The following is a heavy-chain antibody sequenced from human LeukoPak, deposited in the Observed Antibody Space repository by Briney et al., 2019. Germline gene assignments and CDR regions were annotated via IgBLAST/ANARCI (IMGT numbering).Heavy chain of an antibody. Sequence: PSETLSLTCAVYGGSFSGYSWNWLRQPPGKGLEWIGEVNHSGSTNHNPSLKSRVTISVNTSKNRFSLRLSSVTAADTAVYYCARGPYYDSSAYYVYWGQGTLVTVSS. CDR2: VNHSGST. CDR3: ARGPYYDSSAYYVY. J-gene: IGHJ4*02. V-gene: IGHV4-34*01. CDR1: GGSFSGYS. D-gene: IGHD3-22*01.